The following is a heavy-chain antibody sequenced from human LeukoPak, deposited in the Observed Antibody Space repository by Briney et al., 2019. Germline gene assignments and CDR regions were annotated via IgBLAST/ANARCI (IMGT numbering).Heavy chain of an antibody. CDR3: AMPGYSYGNGGYYYMDV. Sequence: PSETLSLTCTVSGGSISSSSYYWGWIRQPPGKGLEWIGSIYYSGSTYYNPSLKSRVTISVDTSKNQFSLKLSSVTAADTAVYYCAMPGYSYGNGGYYYMDVWGKGTTVTVSS. CDR2: IYYSGST. D-gene: IGHD5-18*01. CDR1: GGSISSSSYY. V-gene: IGHV4-39*07. J-gene: IGHJ6*03.